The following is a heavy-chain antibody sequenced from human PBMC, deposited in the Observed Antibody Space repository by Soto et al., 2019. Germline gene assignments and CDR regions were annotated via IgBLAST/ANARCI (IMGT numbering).Heavy chain of an antibody. V-gene: IGHV4-31*11. CDR1: GGSISSGGYY. Sequence: LSLTCAVSGGSISSGGYYWSWIRQHPGKGLEWVGYIYYSGSTYYNPSLKSRVTISVDTSKNQFSLKLSSVTAADTAVYYCARDFYYGSGSYYSQPHYYYYYGMDVWGQGTTVTVSS. CDR3: ARDFYYGSGSYYSQPHYYYYYGMDV. D-gene: IGHD3-10*01. J-gene: IGHJ6*02. CDR2: IYYSGST.